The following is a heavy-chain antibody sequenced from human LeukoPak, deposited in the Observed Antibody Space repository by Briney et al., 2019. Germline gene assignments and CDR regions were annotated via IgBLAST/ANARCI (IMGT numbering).Heavy chain of an antibody. D-gene: IGHD3-22*01. V-gene: IGHV3-30-3*01. CDR1: AFSFISYA. Sequence: GRSLRLSCAASAFSFISYAMHWVRQAPGKGLEWVAVISYDGSNKYYADSVKGRFTISRDNSKNTLYLQMKSLRPKAMAVYYCARGGGYYYDSSGYGYWGQGTLVTVSS. CDR3: ARGGGYYYDSSGYGY. CDR2: ISYDGSNK. J-gene: IGHJ4*02.